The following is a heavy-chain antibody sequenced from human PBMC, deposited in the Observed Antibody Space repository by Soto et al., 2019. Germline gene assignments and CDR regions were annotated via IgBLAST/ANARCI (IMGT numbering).Heavy chain of an antibody. CDR2: IFSTGNT. V-gene: IGHV3-53*01. CDR1: GFTVSNNY. D-gene: IGHD6-19*01. J-gene: IGHJ4*02. CDR3: ARDSSSGWSGDFDY. Sequence: LRLSCAASGFTVSNNYMSWVRQAPGKGLEWVSVIFSTGNTYYADSVKGRFTISRDNSKNTVYLQMNSLRVEDTAVYYCARDSSSGWSGDFDYWGQGTLVTVSS.